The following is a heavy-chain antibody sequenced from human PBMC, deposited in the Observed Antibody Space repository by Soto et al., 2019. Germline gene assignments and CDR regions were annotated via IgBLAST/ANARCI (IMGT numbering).Heavy chain of an antibody. Sequence: SSETLSLTCTVSGGSISSYYWSWIRQPPGKGLEWIGYIYYSGSTNYNPSLKSRVTISVDTSKNQFSLKLSSVTAADTAVYYCANSPNYYDSSGYYGPWFDPWGQGTLVTVS. V-gene: IGHV4-59*01. CDR2: IYYSGST. D-gene: IGHD3-22*01. CDR3: ANSPNYYDSSGYYGPWFDP. CDR1: GGSISSYY. J-gene: IGHJ5*02.